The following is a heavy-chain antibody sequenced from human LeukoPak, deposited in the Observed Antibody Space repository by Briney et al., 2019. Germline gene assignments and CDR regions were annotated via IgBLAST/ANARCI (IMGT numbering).Heavy chain of an antibody. V-gene: IGHV6-1*01. CDR2: TYYRSKWYN. J-gene: IGHJ3*02. D-gene: IGHD2-21*02. CDR1: GDSVSSNSAS. Sequence: SQTLSLTCAISGDSVSSNSASWNWIRQSPSRGLEWLGRTYYRSKWYNDYAVSVKRRITINPDTSKNQFSLQLNSVTPEDTAVYYCARDQLAYCGGDCYANHDAFDIWGQGTMVTVSS. CDR3: ARDQLAYCGGDCYANHDAFDI.